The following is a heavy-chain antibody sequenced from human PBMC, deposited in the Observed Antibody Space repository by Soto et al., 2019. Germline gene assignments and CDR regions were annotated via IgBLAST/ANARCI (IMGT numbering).Heavy chain of an antibody. CDR1: GFTFSSYG. J-gene: IGHJ6*02. CDR2: ISYDGSNK. CDR3: AKDRLMNNYYYYGMDV. V-gene: IGHV3-30*18. Sequence: GGSLRLSCAASGFTFSSYGMHWVRQAPGKGLEWVAVISYDGSNKYYADSVKGRFTISRDNSKNTLYLQMNSLRAEDTAVYYCAKDRLMNNYYYYGMDVWGQGTTVTVSS.